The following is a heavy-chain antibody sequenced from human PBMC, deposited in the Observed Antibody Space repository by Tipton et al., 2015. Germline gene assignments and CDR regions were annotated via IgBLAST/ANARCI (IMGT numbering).Heavy chain of an antibody. CDR3: ARGPDFVFDS. CDR2: IHHGGST. J-gene: IGHJ4*02. V-gene: IGHV4-4*02. CDR1: GDSISSSNW. Sequence: TLSLTCSVSGDSISSSNWWSWVRQPPGKGLEWIGEIHHGGSTNYNPSLKSRVTMSVDTSKNQFSLHLTSVTAADTAVYYCARGPDFVFDSWGQGALVTVSS.